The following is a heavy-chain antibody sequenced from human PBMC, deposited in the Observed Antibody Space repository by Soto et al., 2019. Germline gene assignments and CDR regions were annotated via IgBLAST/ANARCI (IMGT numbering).Heavy chain of an antibody. V-gene: IGHV4-59*08. Sequence: SETLSLTCTVSGGSISSYYWSWIRQPPGKGLEWVGYIYYSGSTNYNPSLKSRVTISVDTSKNQFSLKLSSVTAADTAVYYCARSALTPGYYYMDVWGKGTTVTVSS. CDR3: ARSALTPGYYYMDV. CDR1: GGSISSYY. CDR2: IYYSGST. J-gene: IGHJ6*03.